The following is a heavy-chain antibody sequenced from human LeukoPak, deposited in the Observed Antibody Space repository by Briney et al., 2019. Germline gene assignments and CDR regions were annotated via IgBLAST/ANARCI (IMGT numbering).Heavy chain of an antibody. D-gene: IGHD6-13*01. CDR2: INPNSGGT. V-gene: IGHV1-2*06. Sequence: ASVKVSCKASGYTFTRYAMNWLRQAPGQGLEWMGRINPNSGGTNYAQKFQGRVTMTRDTSISTAYMELSRLRSDDTAVYYCASTLAAAGTRGVDYWGQGTLVTVSS. CDR3: ASTLAAAGTRGVDY. J-gene: IGHJ4*02. CDR1: GYTFTRYA.